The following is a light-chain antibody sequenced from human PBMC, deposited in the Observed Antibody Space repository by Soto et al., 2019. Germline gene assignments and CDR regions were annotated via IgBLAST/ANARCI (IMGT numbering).Light chain of an antibody. CDR3: SSYTTINTLV. Sequence: QSALTQPASVSGSPGQSITISCTGTSSDVGGYDHVSWYQQNPGKAPKLMIYEVSNRPSGVSNRFSGSKSGSTASLTISGLQAEDEADYYCSSYTTINTLVFGTGTKAPS. V-gene: IGLV2-14*01. CDR1: SSDVGGYDH. CDR2: EVS. J-gene: IGLJ1*01.